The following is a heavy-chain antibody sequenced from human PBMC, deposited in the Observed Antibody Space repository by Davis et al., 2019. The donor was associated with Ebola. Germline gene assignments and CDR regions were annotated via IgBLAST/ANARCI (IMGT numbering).Heavy chain of an antibody. V-gene: IGHV1-2*06. Sequence: AASVKVSCKASGYTFTGYYIHWVRQAPGQGLEWMGRFNPNSGGTNYAQKFQGRVTMTRDTSVSTAYMELSSLRSDDTAVYYCARETGYYGSDYFDYWGQGTLVTVSS. CDR2: FNPNSGGT. J-gene: IGHJ4*02. CDR1: GYTFTGYY. CDR3: ARETGYYGSDYFDY. D-gene: IGHD1-26*01.